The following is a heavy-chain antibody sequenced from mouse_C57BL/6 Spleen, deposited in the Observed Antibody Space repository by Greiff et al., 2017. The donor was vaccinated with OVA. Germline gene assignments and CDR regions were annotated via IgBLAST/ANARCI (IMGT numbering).Heavy chain of an antibody. J-gene: IGHJ2*01. CDR2: ISSGSSTI. D-gene: IGHD1-1*01. CDR3: AGENYYGDYFDY. CDR1: GFTFSDYG. Sequence: EVQLVESGGGLVKPGGSLKLSCAASGFTFSDYGMHWVRQAPEKGLEWVAYISSGSSTIYYADKVKGRITISRDNAKNTLFLQMTSLRSEDTAMYYCAGENYYGDYFDYWGQGTTLTVSS. V-gene: IGHV5-17*01.